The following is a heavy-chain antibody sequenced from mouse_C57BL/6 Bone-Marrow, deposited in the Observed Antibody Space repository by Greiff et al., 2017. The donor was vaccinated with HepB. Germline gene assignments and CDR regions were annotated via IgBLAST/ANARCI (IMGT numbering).Heavy chain of an antibody. Sequence: VQLKESGPGLAKPSQTLSLTCSVTGYSITSDYWNWIRKFPGNKLEYMGYISYSGSTYYNPSLKSRISITRDTSKNQYYLQLNSVTTEDTATYYGARTNWDGGGYFDVWGTGTTVTVSS. CDR2: ISYSGST. J-gene: IGHJ1*03. V-gene: IGHV3-8*01. D-gene: IGHD4-1*01. CDR1: GYSITSDY. CDR3: ARTNWDGGGYFDV.